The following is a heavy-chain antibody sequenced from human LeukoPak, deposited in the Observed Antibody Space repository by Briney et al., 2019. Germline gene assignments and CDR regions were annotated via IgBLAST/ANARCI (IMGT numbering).Heavy chain of an antibody. Sequence: GGSLRLSCAASGFTFSNAWMSWVRQAPGKGLEWVGRIKSKTDGGTTDYAAPVKGRFTISRDDSKNTLYLQMNSLKTEDTAMYYCTTPYGSGSYPTSYYYYGMDVWGQGTTVTVSS. CDR1: GFTFSNAW. V-gene: IGHV3-15*01. CDR2: IKSKTDGGTT. J-gene: IGHJ6*02. CDR3: TTPYGSGSYPTSYYYYGMDV. D-gene: IGHD3-10*01.